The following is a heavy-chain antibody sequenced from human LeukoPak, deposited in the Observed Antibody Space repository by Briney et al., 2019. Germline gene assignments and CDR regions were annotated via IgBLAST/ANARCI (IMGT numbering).Heavy chain of an antibody. J-gene: IGHJ6*02. CDR1: GFTFSSYG. CDR3: ARDARYYGSGRPPRGSYGMDV. CDR2: ISYDGSNK. D-gene: IGHD3-10*01. V-gene: IGHV3-30*03. Sequence: GGSLRLSCAASGFTFSSYGMHWVRQAPGKGLEWVAVISYDGSNKYYADSVKGRFTISRDNSKNTLYLQMNSLRAEDTAVYYCARDARYYGSGRPPRGSYGMDVWGQGTTVTVSS.